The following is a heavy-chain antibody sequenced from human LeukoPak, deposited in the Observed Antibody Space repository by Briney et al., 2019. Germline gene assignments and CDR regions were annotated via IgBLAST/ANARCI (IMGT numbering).Heavy chain of an antibody. Sequence: SVEVSCKASGGTFSSYAISWVRQAPGQGLEWMGRIIPIFGTANYAQKFQGRVTITTDESTSTAYMELSSLRSEDTAVYYCARGLNYYDSSGYYGNWFDPWGQGTLFTVSS. CDR2: IIPIFGTA. V-gene: IGHV1-69*05. CDR1: GGTFSSYA. CDR3: ARGLNYYDSSGYYGNWFDP. J-gene: IGHJ5*02. D-gene: IGHD3-22*01.